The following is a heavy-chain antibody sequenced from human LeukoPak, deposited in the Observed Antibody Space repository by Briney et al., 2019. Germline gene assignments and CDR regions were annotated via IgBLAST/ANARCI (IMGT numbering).Heavy chain of an antibody. Sequence: SVKVSCKASGYTFTSYAMHWVRQAPGQGLEWMGGIIPIFGTANYAQKFQGRVTITTDESTSTAYMELSSLRSEDTAVYYCARGRPGYCSSTSCPGWYFDYWGQGTLVTVSS. J-gene: IGHJ4*02. CDR2: IIPIFGTA. V-gene: IGHV1-69*05. D-gene: IGHD2-2*01. CDR1: GYTFTSYA. CDR3: ARGRPGYCSSTSCPGWYFDY.